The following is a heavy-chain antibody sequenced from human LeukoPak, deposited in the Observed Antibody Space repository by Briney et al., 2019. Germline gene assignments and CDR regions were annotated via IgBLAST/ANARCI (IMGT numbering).Heavy chain of an antibody. CDR1: GGSFSGYY. Sequence: SETLSLTCAVYGGSFSGYYWSWIRQPPGKGLEWIGEINHSGSTNYNPSLRSRVTISVDTSKNQFSLKLSSVTAADTAVYYCARANYDYVWGSYRYGGKNIDYWGQGTLVTVSS. CDR2: INHSGST. D-gene: IGHD3-16*02. CDR3: ARANYDYVWGSYRYGGKNIDY. J-gene: IGHJ4*02. V-gene: IGHV4-34*01.